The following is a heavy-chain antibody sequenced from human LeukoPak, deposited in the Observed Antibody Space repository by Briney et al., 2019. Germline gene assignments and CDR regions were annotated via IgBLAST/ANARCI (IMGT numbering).Heavy chain of an antibody. V-gene: IGHV3-23*01. CDR3: AKDRYYYDTSGYHFDY. D-gene: IGHD3-22*01. CDR2: ISGSGGST. Sequence: GGSLRLSCAASGFTFSSYAMSWVRQAPGKGLEWVSAISGSGGSTYYADSVKGRFTISRDNPKNTLYLQMNSLRAEDTAVYYCAKDRYYYDTSGYHFDYWGQGTLVTVSS. CDR1: GFTFSSYA. J-gene: IGHJ4*02.